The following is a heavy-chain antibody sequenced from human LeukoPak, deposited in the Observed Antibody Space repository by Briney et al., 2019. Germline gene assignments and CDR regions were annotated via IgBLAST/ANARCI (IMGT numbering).Heavy chain of an antibody. CDR1: GYTFTSYD. Sequence: ASVKVPCKASGYTFTSYDINWVRHATGQGLEWMGWMNPNSGNTGYAQKLQGRVTMTRNTSISTAYMELSSLRSEDTAVYYCARRTYYYGSGSYYNARQFGYWGQGTLVTVSS. J-gene: IGHJ4*02. CDR3: ARRTYYYGSGSYYNARQFGY. D-gene: IGHD3-10*01. CDR2: MNPNSGNT. V-gene: IGHV1-8*01.